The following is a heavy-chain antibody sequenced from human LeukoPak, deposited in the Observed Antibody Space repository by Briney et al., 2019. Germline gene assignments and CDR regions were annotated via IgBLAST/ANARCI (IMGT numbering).Heavy chain of an antibody. V-gene: IGHV5-51*01. D-gene: IGHD3-22*01. CDR3: ARRFSYDSSGYFFDY. CDR2: IYPGDSDT. Sequence: GESLQISCKGSGYRFTSYWIGWVRQMPGKGLEWMGIIYPGDSDTRYSPSFQGQVTISADKSISTAYLQWSSLEASDTAMYYCARRFSYDSSGYFFDYWGQGTLVTVSS. J-gene: IGHJ4*02. CDR1: GYRFTSYW.